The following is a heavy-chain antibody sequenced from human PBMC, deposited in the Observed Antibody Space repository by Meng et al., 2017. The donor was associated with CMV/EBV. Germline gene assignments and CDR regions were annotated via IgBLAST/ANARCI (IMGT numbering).Heavy chain of an antibody. D-gene: IGHD2-2*01. CDR2: MNPNSGNT. CDR1: GYTFTSYD. CDR3: ARGRVPIVVVPAAYNWFDP. V-gene: IGHV1-8*01. Sequence: SVKVSCKASGYTFTSYDINWVRQATGQGLEWMGWMNPNSGNTGYAQKFQGRVTMTRNTSISTAYMELSSLRSEDTAVYYCARGRVPIVVVPAAYNWFDPWGQGTLVTVSS. J-gene: IGHJ5*02.